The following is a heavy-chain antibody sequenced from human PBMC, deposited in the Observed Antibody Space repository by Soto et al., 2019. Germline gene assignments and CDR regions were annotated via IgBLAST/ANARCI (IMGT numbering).Heavy chain of an antibody. D-gene: IGHD1-26*01. Sequence: SETLSLTCTVSGDSISSGSSYWGWVRQPPGKGLEWIGSFYYSRDTHYNPSLKSRATISVDTSKNQFSLKLSSVTAADRAVYYCAGHLGPTGPNYWGQGILVTVSS. V-gene: IGHV4-39*01. J-gene: IGHJ4*02. CDR1: GDSISSGSSY. CDR3: AGHLGPTGPNY. CDR2: FYYSRDT.